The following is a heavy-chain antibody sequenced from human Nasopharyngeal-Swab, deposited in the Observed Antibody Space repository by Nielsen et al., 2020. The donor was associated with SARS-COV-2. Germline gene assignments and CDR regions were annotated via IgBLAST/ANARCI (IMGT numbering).Heavy chain of an antibody. CDR1: GFTFSSYS. D-gene: IGHD5-24*01. Sequence: GESLKISCAASGFTFSSYSMNWVRQAPGKELEWVSSISSSSSYIYYGDSVKGRFTISRDNAKNSLYLQMNSLRAEDTAVYYCARTDGYTLNNAFDIWGQGTMVTVSS. J-gene: IGHJ3*02. CDR2: ISSSSSYI. V-gene: IGHV3-21*01. CDR3: ARTDGYTLNNAFDI.